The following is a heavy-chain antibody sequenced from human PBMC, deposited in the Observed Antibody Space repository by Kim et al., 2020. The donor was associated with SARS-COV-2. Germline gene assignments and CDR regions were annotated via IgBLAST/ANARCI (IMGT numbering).Heavy chain of an antibody. Sequence: PSLKSRVTISVATSTNQFSLKLSSVTAADMAVYYCARDNLLTGYFGVFDYWGQGTLVTVSS. D-gene: IGHD3-9*01. J-gene: IGHJ4*02. CDR3: ARDNLLTGYFGVFDY. V-gene: IGHV4-39*07.